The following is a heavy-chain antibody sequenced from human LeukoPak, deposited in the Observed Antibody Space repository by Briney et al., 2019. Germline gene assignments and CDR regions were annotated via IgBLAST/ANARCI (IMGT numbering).Heavy chain of an antibody. V-gene: IGHV4-61*02. CDR2: IYTSGST. CDR3: ARDGNGSRAFDY. CDR1: GGSISSGSYY. Sequence: PSQTLSLTCTVSGGSISSGSYYWSWIRQPAGKGLEWIGRIYTSGSTNYNPSLKSRVTISVNKSKNQFSLNLTSVTAADTAVYYCARDGNGSRAFDYWGQGTLVTVFS. D-gene: IGHD2-15*01. J-gene: IGHJ4*02.